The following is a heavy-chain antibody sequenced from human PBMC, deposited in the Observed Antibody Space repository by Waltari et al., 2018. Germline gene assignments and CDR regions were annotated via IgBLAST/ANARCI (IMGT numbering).Heavy chain of an antibody. CDR3: ARAVTHQYGSGLNWFDS. CDR1: GEPFRGYH. Sequence: QVQLHQWGAGLLKPSETLSLTCAVSGEPFRGYHWNWLRQSPEKGLEWIGEIDHSGSTNYNPSLKSRVTMSVDTVKKRFSLQMTSVTAADTAVYFCARAVTHQYGSGLNWFDSWGQGNLATVSS. J-gene: IGHJ5*01. CDR2: IDHSGST. D-gene: IGHD3-10*01. V-gene: IGHV4-34*01.